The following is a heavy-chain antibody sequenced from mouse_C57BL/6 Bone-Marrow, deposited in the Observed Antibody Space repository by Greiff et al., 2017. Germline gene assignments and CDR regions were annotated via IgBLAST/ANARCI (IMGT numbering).Heavy chain of an antibody. J-gene: IGHJ1*03. D-gene: IGHD1-1*01. CDR3: ARSGFYYGSRDYFDV. V-gene: IGHV5-6*01. Sequence: EVQLQESGGDLVKPGGSLKLSCAASGFTFSSYGMSWVRQTPDKRLEWVATISTGGSYTYYPDSLKGRFTISRDNAKNTLYLQMSSLKSEDTAMYYCARSGFYYGSRDYFDVWGTGTTVTVSS. CDR2: ISTGGSYT. CDR1: GFTFSSYG.